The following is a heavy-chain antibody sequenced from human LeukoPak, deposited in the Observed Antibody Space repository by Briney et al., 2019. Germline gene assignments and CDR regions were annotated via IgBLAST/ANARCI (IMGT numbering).Heavy chain of an antibody. J-gene: IGHJ4*02. CDR2: IYYSGST. D-gene: IGHD3-16*02. Sequence: SETLSLTCTVSGGSISSYYWSWIRQPPGKGLEWIGYIYYSGSTNYNPSLKSRVTISVDTSKNQFSLKLSSVTAADTAVYYCARHYRFFGSSIAFDYWGQGTLVTVSS. V-gene: IGHV4-59*08. CDR3: ARHYRFFGSSIAFDY. CDR1: GGSISSYY.